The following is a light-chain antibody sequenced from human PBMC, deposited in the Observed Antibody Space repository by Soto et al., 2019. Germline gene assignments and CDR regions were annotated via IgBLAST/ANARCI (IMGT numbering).Light chain of an antibody. J-gene: IGKJ1*01. Sequence: DIHLTQSPSTLSASVGDRVTITCRASQSISSWLAWSQQKPGKAPKLLIYKASTLESGVPSRFSGSGSGTEYTLTISSLQPDDFATYYCQHWVDYMWTFGQGTKVEIK. CDR1: QSISSW. CDR2: KAS. CDR3: QHWVDYMWT. V-gene: IGKV1-5*03.